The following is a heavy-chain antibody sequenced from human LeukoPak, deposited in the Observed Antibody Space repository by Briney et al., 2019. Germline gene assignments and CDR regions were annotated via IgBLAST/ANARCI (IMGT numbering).Heavy chain of an antibody. V-gene: IGHV1-2*02. J-gene: IGHJ4*02. CDR2: MHPGNGNT. CDR1: GYIFISNY. D-gene: IGHD2-21*02. CDR3: AREGSYCFGGDRYSFDF. Sequence: ASVKVSCKASGYIFISNYIQWVRQAPGLGPEWMGWMHPGNGNTRYAEKFQGRVTMPRDTSINTAYMDLSSLTSDDTAVYYCAREGSYCFGGDRYSFDFGGEGTLITVSS.